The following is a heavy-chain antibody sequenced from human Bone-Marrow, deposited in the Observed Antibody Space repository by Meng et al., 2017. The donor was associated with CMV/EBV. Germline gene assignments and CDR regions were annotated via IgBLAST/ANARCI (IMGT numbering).Heavy chain of an antibody. V-gene: IGHV4-39*07. J-gene: IGHJ4*02. CDR3: ARGAGVVPAAKRGGGFDY. D-gene: IGHD2-2*01. CDR2: INHSGST. Sequence: SETLSLTCTVSGASISTSSYYWGWIRQPPGKGLEWIGEINHSGSTNYNPSLKSRVTMSVDTSKNQFSLKLSSVTAADTAVYYCARGAGVVPAAKRGGGFDYWGQGTLVTVSS. CDR1: GASISTSSYY.